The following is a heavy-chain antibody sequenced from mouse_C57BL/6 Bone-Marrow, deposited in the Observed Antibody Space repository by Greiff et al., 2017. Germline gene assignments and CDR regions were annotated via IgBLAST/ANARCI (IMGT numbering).Heavy chain of an antibody. J-gene: IGHJ1*03. D-gene: IGHD1-1*01. CDR2: IYPGDGDT. CDR1: GYAFSSYW. CDR3: AGGGVYYGSRHWYFDV. Sequence: VQLQQSGAELVKPGASVKISCKASGYAFSSYWMNWVKQRPGKGLEWIGQIYPGDGDTNYNGKFKGKATLTADKSSSTAYMQLSSLTSEDSAVYFCAGGGVYYGSRHWYFDVWGTGTTVTVSS. V-gene: IGHV1-80*01.